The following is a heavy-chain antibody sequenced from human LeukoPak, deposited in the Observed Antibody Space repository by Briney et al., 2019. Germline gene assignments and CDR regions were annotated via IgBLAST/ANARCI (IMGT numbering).Heavy chain of an antibody. V-gene: IGHV3-11*01. CDR3: ARSRITIFGVYDY. Sequence: PGGSLRLSCAASGFTFSDYYMSWIRQAPGKGLDWVSYISSSGSTIYYADSVKGRFTISRDNAKNSLYLQMNSLRAEDTAVYYCARSRITIFGVYDYWGQGTLVTVSS. CDR1: GFTFSDYY. CDR2: ISSSGSTI. J-gene: IGHJ4*02. D-gene: IGHD3-3*01.